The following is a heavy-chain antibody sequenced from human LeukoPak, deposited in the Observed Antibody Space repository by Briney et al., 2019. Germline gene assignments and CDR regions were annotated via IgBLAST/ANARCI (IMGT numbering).Heavy chain of an antibody. CDR2: FDPEDGET. CDR1: GYTLTELS. Sequence: ASVKVSCKVSGYTLTELSMHWVRQAPGKGLEWMGGFDPEDGETIYAQKFQGRVTMTEDTSTDTAYMELSSLRSEDTGVYYCAILGYSYGYGDAFDIWGQGTMVTVSS. V-gene: IGHV1-24*01. J-gene: IGHJ3*02. CDR3: AILGYSYGYGDAFDI. D-gene: IGHD5-18*01.